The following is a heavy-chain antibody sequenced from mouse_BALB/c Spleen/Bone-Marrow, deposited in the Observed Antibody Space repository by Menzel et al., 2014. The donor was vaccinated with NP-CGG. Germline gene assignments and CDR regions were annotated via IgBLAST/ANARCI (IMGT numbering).Heavy chain of an antibody. CDR3: AREDGLWYFDV. Sequence: QVQLQQSGAELMKPGASVKISCKATGYTFSSYWIEWVKQRPGHGLEWIGELLPGSGSTNYNEKFKGKATFTADSSSNTAYMQLSSLTSEDSAVYYCAREDGLWYFDVWGAGTTVTVSS. CDR1: GYTFSSYW. CDR2: LLPGSGST. D-gene: IGHD1-1*01. J-gene: IGHJ1*01. V-gene: IGHV1-9*01.